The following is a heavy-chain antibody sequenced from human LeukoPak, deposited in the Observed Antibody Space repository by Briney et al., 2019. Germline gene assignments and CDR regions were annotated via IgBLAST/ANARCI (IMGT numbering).Heavy chain of an antibody. V-gene: IGHV3-23*01. Sequence: GGSLRLSCAASGFTFSSYAMSWVRQAPGKGLEWVSAITGSGGTTYYADSVKGRFTISRDNSKNTMYLDMNSLRAEDTAVYYCATMALLRDYFDNWGQGTLVTVSS. J-gene: IGHJ4*02. CDR3: ATMALLRDYFDN. CDR1: GFTFSSYA. D-gene: IGHD3-3*01. CDR2: ITGSGGTT.